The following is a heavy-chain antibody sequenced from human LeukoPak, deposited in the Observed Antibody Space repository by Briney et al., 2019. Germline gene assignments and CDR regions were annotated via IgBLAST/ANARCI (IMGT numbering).Heavy chain of an antibody. J-gene: IGHJ4*02. CDR2: ISAYNGNT. CDR3: ARDLSKAYFDY. D-gene: IGHD3-3*02. CDR1: GYTFTSYG. Sequence: ASVKVSCKASGYTFTSYGISWVRQAHGQGLEWMGWISAYNGNTNYAQKLQGRVTMTTHTSTSTAYMELRSLRSDDTAVYYCARDLSKAYFDYWGQGTLVTVSS. V-gene: IGHV1-18*01.